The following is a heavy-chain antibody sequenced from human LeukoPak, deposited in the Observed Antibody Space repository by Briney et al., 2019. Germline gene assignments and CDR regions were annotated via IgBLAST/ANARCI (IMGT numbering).Heavy chain of an antibody. CDR3: AREKYTGYETFDY. J-gene: IGHJ4*02. V-gene: IGHV1-2*02. Sequence: ASVKVSCKASGYTFTGYYIRWVRQAPGQGLEWMGWINPNNGGTNYAQKFQGRVTMTRDTSISTAYMELNRLTSDDTAVYYCAREKYTGYETFDYWGQGTPVTVSS. D-gene: IGHD5-12*01. CDR1: GYTFTGYY. CDR2: INPNNGGT.